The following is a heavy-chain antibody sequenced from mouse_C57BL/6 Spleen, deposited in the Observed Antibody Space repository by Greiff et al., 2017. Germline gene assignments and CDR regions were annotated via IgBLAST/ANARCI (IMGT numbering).Heavy chain of an antibody. CDR1: GYTFTSYW. Sequence: VQLQQPGAELVKPGASVKLSCKASGYTFTSYWMHWVKQRPGRGLEWIGRIDPNSGGTKYNEKFKGKATLTADKSSSTAYMQLSSLTSEDSAVYFCARDDYYGSSPWYFDVWGTGTTVTVSS. D-gene: IGHD1-1*01. J-gene: IGHJ1*03. CDR3: ARDDYYGSSPWYFDV. V-gene: IGHV1-62-3*01. CDR2: IDPNSGGT.